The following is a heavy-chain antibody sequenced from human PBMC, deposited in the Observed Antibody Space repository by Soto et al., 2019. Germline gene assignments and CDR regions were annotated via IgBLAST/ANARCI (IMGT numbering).Heavy chain of an antibody. J-gene: IGHJ5*02. CDR3: ARHGHTGYYGSGSYSFDP. V-gene: IGHV4-39*01. Sequence: SETLSLTCIVSGDSLTSYYWGWIRQPPGKGLEWIRSIYYSGSTYYNPSLKSRVTISVDTSKNQFSLKLSSVTAADTAVYYCARHGHTGYYGSGSYSFDPWGQGTLVTVSS. D-gene: IGHD3-10*01. CDR1: GDSLTSYY. CDR2: IYYSGST.